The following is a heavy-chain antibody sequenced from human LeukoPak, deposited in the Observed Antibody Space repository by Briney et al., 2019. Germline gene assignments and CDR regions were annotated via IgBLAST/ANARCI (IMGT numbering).Heavy chain of an antibody. J-gene: IGHJ4*02. V-gene: IGHV3-23*01. Sequence: GGSLRLSCAASGFTFSSYAMNWVRQAPGKGLEWVSCISAGGGNTYYRDTVKGRFTISRDDSENTLYLQMNSLRADDTAVYYCARHPYCSSTTCYGIDYWGQGTLVAVSS. CDR1: GFTFSSYA. CDR3: ARHPYCSSTTCYGIDY. D-gene: IGHD2-2*01. CDR2: ISAGGGNT.